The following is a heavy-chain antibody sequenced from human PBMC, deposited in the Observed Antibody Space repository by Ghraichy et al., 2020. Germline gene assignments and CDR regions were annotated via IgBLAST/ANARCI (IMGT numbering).Heavy chain of an antibody. CDR2: TFYRSKWYN. J-gene: IGHJ3*02. V-gene: IGHV6-1*01. CDR3: ARRTSQSFEAFDI. CDR1: GDTVSSNSGA. Sequence: SETLSLTCAISGDTVSSNSGAWNWIRQSPSRGLEWLGRTFYRSKWYNDYAVSVKGRISINPDTSKNQFSLQLNSVTPEDTAVYYCARRTSQSFEAFDIWGQWTMVTVSS. D-gene: IGHD3/OR15-3a*01.